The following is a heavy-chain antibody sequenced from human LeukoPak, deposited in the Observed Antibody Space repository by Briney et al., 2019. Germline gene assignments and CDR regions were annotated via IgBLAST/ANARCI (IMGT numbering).Heavy chain of an antibody. V-gene: IGHV3-23*01. D-gene: IGHD2/OR15-2a*01. CDR1: GFTFSTYA. J-gene: IGHJ4*02. CDR2: ISTTSLNT. Sequence: GGSLRLSCAASGFTFSTYAMNWVRQAPGKGLQWVSVISTTSLNTYYADSVKGRFTISRDNSTNTLYLQMSSLRVHDTAVYYCGRDRGNRWFGFWGQGNLVTVSS. CDR3: GRDRGNRWFGF.